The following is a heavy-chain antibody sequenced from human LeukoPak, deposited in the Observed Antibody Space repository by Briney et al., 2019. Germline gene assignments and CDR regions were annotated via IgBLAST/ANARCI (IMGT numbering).Heavy chain of an antibody. CDR1: GFTFSSYG. Sequence: PGGTLRLSCEASGFTFSSYGMNWVRQAPGKGLEWVSGISGSGISTYYADSVKGRFTISRDNAKNSLYLQMNSLRAEDTAVYYCARESAAMVSDAFDIWGQGTMVTVSS. V-gene: IGHV3-21*01. D-gene: IGHD5-18*01. CDR2: ISGSGIST. J-gene: IGHJ3*02. CDR3: ARESAAMVSDAFDI.